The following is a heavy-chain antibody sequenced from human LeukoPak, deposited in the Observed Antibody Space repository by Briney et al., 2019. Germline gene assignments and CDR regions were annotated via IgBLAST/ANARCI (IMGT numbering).Heavy chain of an antibody. CDR2: ISSSGSAM. CDR1: GFTFSNYE. Sequence: PGGSLRLSCAASGFTFSNYEMNWVRQAPGKGLEWVAHISSSGSAMSYADSVKGRFTISRDNAKNSVYLQMNSLRAEDTAIYYCARRYCSSTSCLLDSWGQGTLVTVSS. V-gene: IGHV3-48*03. J-gene: IGHJ4*02. CDR3: ARRYCSSTSCLLDS. D-gene: IGHD2-2*01.